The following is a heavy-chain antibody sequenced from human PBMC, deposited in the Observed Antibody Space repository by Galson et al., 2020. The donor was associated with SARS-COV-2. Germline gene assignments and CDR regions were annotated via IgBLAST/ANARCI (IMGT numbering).Heavy chain of an antibody. CDR2: IYPDDSDT. D-gene: IGHD3-22*01. J-gene: IGHJ3*01. V-gene: IGHV5-51*01. CDR1: GFRFTSYW. CDR3: ARATGMYDTSGYKLLLDPFDV. Sequence: GESLKISCKGSGFRFTSYWIGWVRQMPGKGLEWMGIIYPDDSDTRYSPSFQGQVTMSADESINTAYLQWSSLKASDTAMYYCARATGMYDTSGYKLLLDPFDVWGQGTMVTVSS.